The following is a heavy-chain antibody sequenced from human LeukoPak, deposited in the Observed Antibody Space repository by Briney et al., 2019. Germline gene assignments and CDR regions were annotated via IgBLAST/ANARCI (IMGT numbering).Heavy chain of an antibody. CDR1: GGSFSGYY. D-gene: IGHD2-15*01. J-gene: IGHJ4*02. CDR2: INHSGST. CDR3: ARGDCSGGSCHGN. Sequence: SETLSLNCAVYGGSFSGYYWSWIRPPPGKGLEWIGEINHSGSTNYNPSLKSRVTISVDTSKNQFSLKLSSVTAADTAVYYCARGDCSGGSCHGNWGQGTLVTVSS. V-gene: IGHV4-34*01.